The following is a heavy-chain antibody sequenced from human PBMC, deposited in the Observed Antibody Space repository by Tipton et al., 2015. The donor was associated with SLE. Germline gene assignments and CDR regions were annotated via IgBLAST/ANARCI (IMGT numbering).Heavy chain of an antibody. Sequence: TLSLTCTVSGGSISSGYYFWSWVRQPAGRGLEWFGRIFSSGDTNYNPSLKSRVTISGDTSRNQFSLRLSSVTAADTAVYYCARGYKELSRQWLATVYMDVWGKGTTVTVS. CDR3: ARGYKELSRQWLATVYMDV. J-gene: IGHJ6*03. CDR2: IFSSGDT. D-gene: IGHD6-19*01. V-gene: IGHV4-61*02. CDR1: GGSISSGYYF.